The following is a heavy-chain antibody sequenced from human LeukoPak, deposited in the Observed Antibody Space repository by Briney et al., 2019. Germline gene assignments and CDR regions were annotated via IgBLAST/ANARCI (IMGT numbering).Heavy chain of an antibody. D-gene: IGHD3-10*01. CDR3: ARSWFGVDY. CDR2: IKQDGSEK. V-gene: IGHV3-7*01. J-gene: IGHJ4*02. Sequence: GGSLRLSCAASGFTFSSHWMHWVRQAPGKGLEWVANIKQDGSEKYYVDSVKGRFTISRDNAKNSLYLQMNSLRAEDTAVYYCARSWFGVDYWGQGTLVTVSS. CDR1: GFTFSSHW.